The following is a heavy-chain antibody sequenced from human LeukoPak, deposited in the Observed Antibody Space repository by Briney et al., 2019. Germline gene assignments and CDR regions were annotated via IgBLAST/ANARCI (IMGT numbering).Heavy chain of an antibody. CDR1: GYTFTAYY. Sequence: GASVKVSCKASGYTFTAYYIHWVRQAPGQGLEWMGWINPNSGGTQYAQKFQGRVTVTRDTSVSTAYMEVSRLRYDDTAVYYCARGGQQQLVRFLDYWGQGTLVTVSS. CDR2: INPNSGGT. D-gene: IGHD6-13*01. CDR3: ARGGQQQLVRFLDY. J-gene: IGHJ4*02. V-gene: IGHV1-2*02.